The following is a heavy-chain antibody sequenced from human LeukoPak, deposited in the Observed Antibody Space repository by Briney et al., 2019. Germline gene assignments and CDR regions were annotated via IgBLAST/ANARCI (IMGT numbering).Heavy chain of an antibody. CDR2: FYYTGST. CDR3: ARATMVRGVIINP. J-gene: IGHJ5*02. Sequence: SETLSLTCIVSGGSVSSGSYYWTWIRQPPGTGLEWIGYFYYTGSTNYNPSFKSRATISADTSKNQFSLKLSSVTAADTAVYYCARATMVRGVIINPWGQGTLVTVSS. CDR1: GGSVSSGSYY. V-gene: IGHV4-61*01. D-gene: IGHD3-10*01.